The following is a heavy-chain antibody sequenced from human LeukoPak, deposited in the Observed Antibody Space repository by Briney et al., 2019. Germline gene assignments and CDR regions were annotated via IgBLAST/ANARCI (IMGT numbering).Heavy chain of an antibody. CDR2: TRNKASSYTI. J-gene: IGHJ6*03. D-gene: IGHD6-19*01. CDR1: GFTFSDHY. CDR3: ARGISSGWSNYYHSYYMDV. V-gene: IGHV3-72*01. Sequence: SEGSLRLSCAASGFTFSDHYMDWVRPAPGKGLEWVGRTRNKASSYTIEYAASVKGEFTISRDDSKNSLYLQMDSLKTQDTAVYYCARGISSGWSNYYHSYYMDVWGKGTTVTVS.